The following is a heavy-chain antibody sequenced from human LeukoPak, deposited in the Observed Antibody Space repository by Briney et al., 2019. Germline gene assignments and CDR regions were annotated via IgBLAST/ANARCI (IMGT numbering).Heavy chain of an antibody. J-gene: IGHJ4*02. D-gene: IGHD6-13*01. CDR1: GGTFSSYA. Sequence: ASVKVSCKASGGTFSSYAISWVRQAPGQGLEWMGRIIPIFGTANYAQKFQGRVTITTDESTSTAYMELSSLRSEDTAVYYCAISSSRGKASALCFDYWGQGTLVTVSS. V-gene: IGHV1-69*05. CDR3: AISSSRGKASALCFDY. CDR2: IIPIFGTA.